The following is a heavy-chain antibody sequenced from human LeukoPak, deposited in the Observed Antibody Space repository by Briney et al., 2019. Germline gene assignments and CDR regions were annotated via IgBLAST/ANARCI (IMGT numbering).Heavy chain of an antibody. CDR2: ISYDGSNK. D-gene: IGHD2-15*01. CDR1: GFTFSSYG. CDR3: AKDQRVVQYYYYYGMDV. J-gene: IGHJ6*04. V-gene: IGHV3-30*18. Sequence: GGSLRLSCAASGFTFSSYGMHWVRQAPGKGQEWVAVISYDGSNKYYADSVKGRFTISRDNSKNTLYLQMNSLRAEDTAVYYGAKDQRVVQYYYYYGMDVWGKGTTVTVSS.